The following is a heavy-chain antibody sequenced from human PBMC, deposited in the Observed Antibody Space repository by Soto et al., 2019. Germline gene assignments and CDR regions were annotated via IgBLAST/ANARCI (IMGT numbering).Heavy chain of an antibody. CDR3: ATGTMLRGPGYYYAMDV. V-gene: IGHV4-31*03. CDR2: IYYDGRS. Sequence: TLSLTCSVSGDSISRNGYFWTWIRQHPGKGLEWIGYIYYDGRSYYTPSLKSRVIISVDTSKNQFSLNLTAVTAADTAVYYFATGTMLRGPGYYYAMDVWGQGTTVTVSS. D-gene: IGHD3-10*01. CDR1: GDSISRNGYF. J-gene: IGHJ6*02.